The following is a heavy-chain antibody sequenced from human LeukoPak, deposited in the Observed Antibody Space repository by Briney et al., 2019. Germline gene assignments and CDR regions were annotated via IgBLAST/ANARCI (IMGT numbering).Heavy chain of an antibody. CDR1: GYNFDNYW. J-gene: IGHJ3*02. V-gene: IGHV5-10-1*01. D-gene: IGHD6-19*01. Sequence: KGGESLKISCKGSGYNFDNYWIAWVRQTPGKGLEWMGRIDPSDSYTNYSPSFQGHVTISADKSISTAYLQWSSLKASDTAMYYYASLSPQVADDAFDIWGQGTMVTVSS. CDR3: ASLSPQVADDAFDI. CDR2: IDPSDSYT.